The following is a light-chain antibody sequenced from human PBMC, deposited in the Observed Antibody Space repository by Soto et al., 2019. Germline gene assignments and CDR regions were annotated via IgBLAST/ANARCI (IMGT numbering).Light chain of an antibody. CDR2: DAS. V-gene: IGKV3-11*01. J-gene: IGKJ4*01. CDR3: QQRSNWPPLT. CDR1: QSVSSY. Sequence: EVVLSQSPATLSLSTEERATLSCRASQSVSSYLAWYQQKPGQAPRLLIYDASNRATGIPARFSGSGSGTDFTLTISSLEPEDFAVYYCQQRSNWPPLTFGGGTKVDIK.